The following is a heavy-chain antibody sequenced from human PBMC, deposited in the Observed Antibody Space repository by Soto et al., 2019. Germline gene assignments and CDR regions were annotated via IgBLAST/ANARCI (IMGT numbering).Heavy chain of an antibody. V-gene: IGHV4-59*08. J-gene: IGHJ3*01. CDR1: GGSISSYY. D-gene: IGHD3-16*02. CDR3: ARLYGLDAFDF. CDR2: IFYSGST. Sequence: QVQLQESGPGLVKPSETLSLTCTVSGGSISSYYWSWIRQPPGKGLEWIGYIFYSGSTNYNPSLKSRVTISVDTSKHPFSLKLSSVTAADTAVYYCARLYGLDAFDFWGQGTMVTVSS.